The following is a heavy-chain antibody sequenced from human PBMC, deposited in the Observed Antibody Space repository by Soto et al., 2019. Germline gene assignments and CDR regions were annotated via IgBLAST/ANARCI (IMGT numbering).Heavy chain of an antibody. J-gene: IGHJ6*02. V-gene: IGHV3-21*04. CDR1: GFTFSSYS. CDR2: ISSSSSYI. Sequence: GGSLRLSCAASGFTFSSYSMNWVRQAPGKGLEWVSSISSSSSYIYYADSVKGRFTISRDNSKNTLYLQMNSLRAEDTAVYYCAKDSDSYGYLYYYYYGMDVWGQGTTVTVSS. D-gene: IGHD5-18*01. CDR3: AKDSDSYGYLYYYYYGMDV.